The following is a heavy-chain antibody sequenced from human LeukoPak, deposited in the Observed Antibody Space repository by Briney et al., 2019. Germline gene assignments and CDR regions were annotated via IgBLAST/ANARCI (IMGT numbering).Heavy chain of an antibody. J-gene: IGHJ4*02. CDR2: IIPIFGTA. CDR1: GGTFSSYS. Sequence: SVKVSCKASGGTFSSYSISWVRQAPGQGLEWMGGIIPIFGTANYAQKFQGRVTITTDESTSTAYMELSSLRSEDTAVYYCARGLGSDYSNLAYYFDYWGQGTLVTVSS. V-gene: IGHV1-69*05. D-gene: IGHD4-11*01. CDR3: ARGLGSDYSNLAYYFDY.